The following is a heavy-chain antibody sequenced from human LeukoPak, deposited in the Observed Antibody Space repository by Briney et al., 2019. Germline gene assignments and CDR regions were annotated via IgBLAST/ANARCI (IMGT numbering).Heavy chain of an antibody. Sequence: ASVTVSFKASGYTFTDSFMHWVRLAPGQGHDWMGWINPNSGVTSYSQTFQGRVTMTRDTSISAAYMELSRLKSDDTAVYYCATLGGHCLAAQNGYWGQGTLVTVSS. V-gene: IGHV1-2*02. CDR1: GYTFTDSF. CDR2: INPNSGVT. J-gene: IGHJ4*02. CDR3: ATLGGHCLAAQNGY. D-gene: IGHD2-15*01.